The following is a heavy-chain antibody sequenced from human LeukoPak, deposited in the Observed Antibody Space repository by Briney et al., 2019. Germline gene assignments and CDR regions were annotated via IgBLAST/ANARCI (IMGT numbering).Heavy chain of an antibody. Sequence: SETLSLTCTVSGGSISTYFWSWIRQPPGKGLEYIGYIYYSGSTNYNPSLKSRSTISVDTSKNQFPLELTSVTAADTAVYYCARLTPPRGLTERYYFDYWGQGTLVIVSS. CDR3: ARLTPPRGLTERYYFDY. CDR2: IYYSGST. J-gene: IGHJ4*02. V-gene: IGHV4-59*08. D-gene: IGHD2-21*02. CDR1: GGSISTYF.